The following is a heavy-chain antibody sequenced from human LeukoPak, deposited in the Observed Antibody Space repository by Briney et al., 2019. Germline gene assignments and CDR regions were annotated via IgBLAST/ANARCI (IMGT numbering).Heavy chain of an antibody. Sequence: ASVXXSCKASGYTFTSYGISWVRQAPGQGVEWMGWISAYNGNTNYAQKFQGRVTMTTHTSTSTAYMELRSLRSDDTAVYYCARGGYVTTWWFDPWGQGTLVTVSS. V-gene: IGHV1-18*01. CDR3: ARGGYVTTWWFDP. J-gene: IGHJ5*02. CDR1: GYTFTSYG. D-gene: IGHD4-11*01. CDR2: ISAYNGNT.